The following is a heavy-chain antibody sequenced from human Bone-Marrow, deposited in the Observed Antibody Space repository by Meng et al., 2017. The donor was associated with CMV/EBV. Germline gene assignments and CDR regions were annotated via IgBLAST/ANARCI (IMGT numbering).Heavy chain of an antibody. CDR1: GYTFTGYY. CDR3: ARDPPKQGYCSSTSCPPGDY. D-gene: IGHD2-2*01. J-gene: IGHJ4*02. CDR2: INPNSGGT. V-gene: IGHV1-2*02. Sequence: ASVKVSCKASGYTFTGYYMHWVRQAPGQGLEWMGWINPNSGGTNYAQKFQGRVTMTRDTSISTAYMELSRLRSDDTAVYYCARDPPKQGYCSSTSCPPGDYWGQGTLVTVSS.